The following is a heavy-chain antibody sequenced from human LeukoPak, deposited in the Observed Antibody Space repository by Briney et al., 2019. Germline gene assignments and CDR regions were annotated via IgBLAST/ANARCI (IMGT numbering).Heavy chain of an antibody. CDR3: ARDLSVHYYYDSSGQVAFDI. CDR1: GGTFSSYA. Sequence: SVKVSCKASGGTFSSYAISWVRQAPGQGLEWMGRIIPILGIANYAQKFQGRVTITADKSTSTAYMALSSLRSEDTAVYYCARDLSVHYYYDSSGQVAFDIWGQGTMVTVSS. CDR2: IIPILGIA. V-gene: IGHV1-69*04. J-gene: IGHJ3*02. D-gene: IGHD3-22*01.